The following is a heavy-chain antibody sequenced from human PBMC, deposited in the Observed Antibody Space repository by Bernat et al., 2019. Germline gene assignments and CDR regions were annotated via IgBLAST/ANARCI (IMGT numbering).Heavy chain of an antibody. D-gene: IGHD5-12*01. CDR2: IYGGST. CDR1: GGSVSSGSYY. V-gene: IGHV4-39*01. J-gene: IGHJ4*02. Sequence: QVQLQESGPGLVKPSETLSLTCTVSGGSVSSGSYYWGWIRQPPGKGLEWIGSIYGGSTYYNPSLKSRVTISEDTSKNQFSLKLSSVTAADTAVYYCAKFRDSGSGGQWGQGTLVTVSS. CDR3: AKFRDSGSGGQ.